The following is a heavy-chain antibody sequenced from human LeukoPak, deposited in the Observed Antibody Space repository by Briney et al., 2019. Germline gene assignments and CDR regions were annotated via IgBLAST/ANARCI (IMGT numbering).Heavy chain of an antibody. CDR2: IYYSGST. Sequence: SETLSLTCTVSGGYISSYYWSLIRQPPGKGLEWIGYIYYSGSTNYNPSLKSRVTISVDTSKNQFSLKLSSVTAADTAVYYCAREVAYGSGSYMDYWGQGTLVTVCS. CDR3: AREVAYGSGSYMDY. D-gene: IGHD3-10*01. V-gene: IGHV4-59*01. CDR1: GGYISSYY. J-gene: IGHJ4*02.